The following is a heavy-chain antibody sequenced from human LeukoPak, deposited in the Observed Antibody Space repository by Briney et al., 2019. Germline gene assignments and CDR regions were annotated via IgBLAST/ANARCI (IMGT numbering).Heavy chain of an antibody. J-gene: IGHJ4*02. V-gene: IGHV3-74*01. CDR3: ARGGSGYCSGGSCYPFDY. CDR1: GFTFNTYW. CDR2: INSDGSST. D-gene: IGHD2-15*01. Sequence: GGSLRLSCAVSGFTFNTYWIHWVRQAPGKGLVWVSRINSDGSSTSYADSVKGRFTISRDNAKNTLYLQMNSLRAEDTAVYYCARGGSGYCSGGSCYPFDYWGQGTLVTVSS.